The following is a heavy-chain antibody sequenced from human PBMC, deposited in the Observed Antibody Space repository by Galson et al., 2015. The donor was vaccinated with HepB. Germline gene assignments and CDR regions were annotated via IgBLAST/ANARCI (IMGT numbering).Heavy chain of an antibody. V-gene: IGHV4-59*08. J-gene: IGHJ4*02. CDR2: IYYSGSN. Sequence: ETLSLTCTVSGGSISSYYWSWIRQPPGKGLEWIGYIYYSGSNNYNPSLKSRVTISVDTSKNQFSLKLSSVTAADTAVFYCARSHGYTSSFVDYWGQGTLVTVSS. D-gene: IGHD6-19*01. CDR1: GGSISSYY. CDR3: ARSHGYTSSFVDY.